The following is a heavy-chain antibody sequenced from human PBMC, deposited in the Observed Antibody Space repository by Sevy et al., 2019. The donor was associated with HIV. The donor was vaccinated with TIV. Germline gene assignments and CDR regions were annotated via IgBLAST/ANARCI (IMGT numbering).Heavy chain of an antibody. CDR3: VSLFLSYRSGWSSFDY. CDR1: GFTVNDKY. Sequence: GGSLRLSCAISGFTVNDKYIIWVRQAPGKGLEWVSVIFSSGSTYYADSAKGRFTISRDNSKNTVELQMNSVRADDTAVYYCVSLFLSYRSGWSSFDYWGQGTLVNVSS. CDR2: IFSSGST. V-gene: IGHV3-66*02. J-gene: IGHJ4*02. D-gene: IGHD6-19*01.